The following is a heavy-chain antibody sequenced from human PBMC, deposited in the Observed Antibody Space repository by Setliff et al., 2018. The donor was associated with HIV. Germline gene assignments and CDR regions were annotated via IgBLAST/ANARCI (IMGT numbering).Heavy chain of an antibody. Sequence: ASVKVSCKSSGYTFTTYMHWVRQAPGQGLEWMGMITPRDGRTNYEQKFQGRVTMTRDTSTTTVYMELSSLTSEDTAIYYCARDFGGRWTFDYWGQGTLVTVSS. V-gene: IGHV1-46*01. CDR2: ITPRDGRT. CDR3: ARDFGGRWTFDY. J-gene: IGHJ4*02. D-gene: IGHD3-10*01. CDR1: GYTFTTY.